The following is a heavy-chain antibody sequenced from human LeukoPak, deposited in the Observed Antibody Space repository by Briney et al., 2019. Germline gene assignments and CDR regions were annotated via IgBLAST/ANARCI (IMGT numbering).Heavy chain of an antibody. J-gene: IGHJ4*02. D-gene: IGHD3-16*01. CDR1: GYIFTELS. CDR3: ATIIGGYFDY. Sequence: GASVKVSCKVSGYIFTELSMHWVRQAPGKGLEWMGGFDPEDGETIYAQKFQGRVTMTEDTSTDTAYMELSSLRSEDTAVYYCATIIGGYFDYWGQGTLVTVSS. CDR2: FDPEDGET. V-gene: IGHV1-24*01.